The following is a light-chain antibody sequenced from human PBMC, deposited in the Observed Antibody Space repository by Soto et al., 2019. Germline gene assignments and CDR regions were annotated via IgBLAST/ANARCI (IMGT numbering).Light chain of an antibody. CDR1: QSVSSN. V-gene: IGKV3D-15*01. Sequence: EIVITQSPATLSVSPGERATLSCRASQSVSSNLAWYQQKLGQAPRLLIYGASTRATGIPARFSGSGSGTEFILTISSLQSEDSAVYYCQQYDVWPALTFGGGGKVDIK. CDR2: GAS. CDR3: QQYDVWPALT. J-gene: IGKJ4*01.